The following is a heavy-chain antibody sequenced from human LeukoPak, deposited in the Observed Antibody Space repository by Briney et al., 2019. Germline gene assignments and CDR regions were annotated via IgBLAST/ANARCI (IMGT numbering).Heavy chain of an antibody. Sequence: QPGGSLRLSCAASGFLVTNNYMSWVRQAPGKGLEWVSAIYSGDNTEYADSVKGRFSISRDNSKNTLYLQMNSLRAEDTAVYYCAKDLMVYAMPINWFDPWGQGTLVTVSS. CDR1: GFLVTNNY. D-gene: IGHD2-8*01. V-gene: IGHV3-53*01. CDR3: AKDLMVYAMPINWFDP. J-gene: IGHJ5*02. CDR2: IYSGDNT.